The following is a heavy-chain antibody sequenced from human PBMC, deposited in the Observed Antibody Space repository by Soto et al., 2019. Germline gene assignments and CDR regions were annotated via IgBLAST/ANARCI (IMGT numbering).Heavy chain of an antibody. D-gene: IGHD2-2*01. CDR3: ARGKLRYCSSTSCQKWFDT. CDR1: GFTFSSYD. Sequence: GSXRLSCAASGFTFSSYDMHCVRQATGKGLEWVSAIGTAGDTYYPGSVKGRFTISRENAKNSLYLQMNSLRAGDTAVYYCARGKLRYCSSTSCQKWFDTWGQGTLVTVSS. J-gene: IGHJ5*02. V-gene: IGHV3-13*01. CDR2: IGTAGDT.